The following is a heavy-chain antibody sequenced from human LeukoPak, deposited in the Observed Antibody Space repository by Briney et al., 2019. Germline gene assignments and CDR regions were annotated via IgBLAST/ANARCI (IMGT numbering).Heavy chain of an antibody. V-gene: IGHV3-53*01. CDR3: ARDGGSATVEPTGHYYYHGMDV. CDR1: GFSVSRNY. J-gene: IGHJ6*02. D-gene: IGHD4-11*01. Sequence: PGGSLRLSCAASGFSVSRNYLSWVRQAPGKGLEWVSLIYSSGITSYADSVKGRFTISRDNSKNTLYLQMNSLRAEDTAIYYCARDGGSATVEPTGHYYYHGMDVWGPGTTVTVSS. CDR2: IYSSGIT.